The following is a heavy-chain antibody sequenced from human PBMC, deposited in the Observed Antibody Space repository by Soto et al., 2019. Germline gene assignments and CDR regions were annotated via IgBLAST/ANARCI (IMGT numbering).Heavy chain of an antibody. D-gene: IGHD1-26*01. V-gene: IGHV4-31*03. CDR3: ARYYLEGYFDY. CDR1: GGSISSGGYY. CDR2: IYYSGST. J-gene: IGHJ4*02. Sequence: PSETLSLTCTVSGGSISSGGYYWSWIRQHPGKGLEWIGYIYYSGSTYYNPSLKSRVLISVDTSKNQFSLKLSSVTAADTAVYYCARYYLEGYFDYWSQGTLVTVSS.